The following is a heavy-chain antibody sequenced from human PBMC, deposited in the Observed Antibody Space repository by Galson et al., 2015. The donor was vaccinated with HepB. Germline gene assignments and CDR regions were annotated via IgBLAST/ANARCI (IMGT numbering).Heavy chain of an antibody. V-gene: IGHV4-34*01. CDR2: ISHSGST. D-gene: IGHD2-15*01. CDR3: ARRRPYSREFYYYYMDV. J-gene: IGHJ6*03. CDR1: GESFSGYY. Sequence: SETLSLTCGVYGESFSGYYWNWIRQLPTRGLEWIGEISHSGSTNYNPSLKSRVTMSVAMSKNQFSLNLNSVTAADTAVYYCARRRPYSREFYYYYMDVWGKGTTVYVSS.